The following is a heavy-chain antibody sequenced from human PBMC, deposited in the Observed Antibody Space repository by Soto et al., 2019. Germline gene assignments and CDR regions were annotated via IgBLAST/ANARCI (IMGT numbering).Heavy chain of an antibody. CDR1: GGSFSGYY. J-gene: IGHJ6*02. CDR2: INHSGST. D-gene: IGHD2-15*01. CDR3: ARGRGCSGGSCILTRYYYYGMDV. Sequence: QVQLQQWGAGLLKPSETLSLTCADYGGSFSGYYWSWIRQPPGKGLAWIGEINHSGSTNYNPSLKSRVTISVDTSKNQFSLKLSSVTAADTAVYYCARGRGCSGGSCILTRYYYYGMDVWGQVTTVTVSS. V-gene: IGHV4-34*01.